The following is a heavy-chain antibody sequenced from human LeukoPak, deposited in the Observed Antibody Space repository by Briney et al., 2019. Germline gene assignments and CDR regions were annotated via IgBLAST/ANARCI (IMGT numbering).Heavy chain of an antibody. J-gene: IGHJ4*02. CDR2: IGTAGDE. Sequence: GGSVRLSCGASGFTFSDYDMHCLRQARGKGLEWVSAIGTAGDEYYTGSVKGRFTISRENAKNSLYLQMNSLRAGDTAVYYCARVAKERVGGVYYFDYWGQGTLVTVSS. CDR3: ARVAKERVGGVYYFDY. D-gene: IGHD1-1*01. CDR1: GFTFSDYD. V-gene: IGHV3-13*01.